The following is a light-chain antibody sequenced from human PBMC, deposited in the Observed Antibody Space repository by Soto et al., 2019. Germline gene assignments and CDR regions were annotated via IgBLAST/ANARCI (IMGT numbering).Light chain of an antibody. V-gene: IGKV3-20*01. CDR1: QSVSSNF. CDR2: GAS. J-gene: IGKJ1*01. CDR3: QQCNSYPWT. Sequence: EIVLTQSPGTLSLSPGERATLSCRASQSVSSNFLAWYQEKPGQAPRLLIYGASSRATGIPDRFSGSGSGTDFTLTISRLEPDDFATYYCQQCNSYPWTFGQGTKVEIK.